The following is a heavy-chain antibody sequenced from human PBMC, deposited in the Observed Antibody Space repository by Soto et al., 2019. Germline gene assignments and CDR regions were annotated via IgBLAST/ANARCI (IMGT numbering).Heavy chain of an antibody. CDR2: INSDGSST. V-gene: IGHV3-74*01. J-gene: IGHJ4*02. CDR1: GFTFSSYW. Sequence: GGSLRLSCAASGFTFSSYWMHWVRQAPGKGLVWVSRINSDGSSTSYADSVKGRFTISRDNAKNTLYLQMNSLRAEDTAVYYCARSYFDYGYYSSTNFDYWGQGTLVTVSS. CDR3: ARSYFDYGYYSSTNFDY. D-gene: IGHD4-17*01.